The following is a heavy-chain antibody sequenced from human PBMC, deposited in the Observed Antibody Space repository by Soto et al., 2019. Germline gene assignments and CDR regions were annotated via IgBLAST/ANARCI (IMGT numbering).Heavy chain of an antibody. CDR3: ARDNDYYGSGTLGYYYMDV. CDR1: GYTFTSYG. CDR2: ISAYNGDT. D-gene: IGHD3-10*01. V-gene: IGHV1-18*01. J-gene: IGHJ6*03. Sequence: VQLVQSGAEVKKPGASVKVSCKASGYTFTSYGITWVRQAPGQGLEWMGWISAYNGDTNYAQNLQGRVTMTTDTSTNTAYMELRSLRSDDTAVYYCARDNDYYGSGTLGYYYMDVWGKGTTVTVSS.